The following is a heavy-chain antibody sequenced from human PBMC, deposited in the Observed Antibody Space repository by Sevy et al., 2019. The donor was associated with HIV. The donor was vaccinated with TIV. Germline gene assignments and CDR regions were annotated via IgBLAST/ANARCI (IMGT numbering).Heavy chain of an antibody. J-gene: IGHJ4*02. CDR2: IVVGSGNT. Sequence: ASVKVSCKASGFTFTSSAVQWVRQARGQRLEWIGWIVVGSGNTNYAQKFQERVTITRDMSTSTAYMELSSLRPEDTAVYYCAAVGGIAAAGSSFPSDYWGQGTLVTVSS. V-gene: IGHV1-58*01. CDR1: GFTFTSSA. CDR3: AAVGGIAAAGSSFPSDY. D-gene: IGHD6-13*01.